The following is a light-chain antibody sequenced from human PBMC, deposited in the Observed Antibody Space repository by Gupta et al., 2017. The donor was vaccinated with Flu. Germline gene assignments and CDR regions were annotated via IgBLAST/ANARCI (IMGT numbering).Light chain of an antibody. CDR1: KLGDKF. J-gene: IGLJ3*02. Sequence: SYELAQPPAVSVSPGQTASVTCSGDKLGDKFVSWYQQKPGQSPVVVSYDDNRRPSGIPERLSGSNSGNTATMTSSGTLAVADSDYLSKEWVDSPGVFGGGTKLTVL. CDR2: DDN. V-gene: IGLV3-1*01. CDR3: KEWVDSPGV.